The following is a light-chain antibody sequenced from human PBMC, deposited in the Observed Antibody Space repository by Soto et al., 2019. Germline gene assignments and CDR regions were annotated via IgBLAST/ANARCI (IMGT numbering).Light chain of an antibody. V-gene: IGLV1-40*01. Sequence: QAVVTQPPSVSGAPGQRVTISCTGSSSNIGAGYNVHWCQQLPGTAPKLLIYGNSNRPSGVPDRFSGSKPGTSASLAITGLQAEDEADYYCQSYDSSLSGSVVFGGGTKLTVL. CDR3: QSYDSSLSGSVV. CDR2: GNS. J-gene: IGLJ2*01. CDR1: SSNIGAGYN.